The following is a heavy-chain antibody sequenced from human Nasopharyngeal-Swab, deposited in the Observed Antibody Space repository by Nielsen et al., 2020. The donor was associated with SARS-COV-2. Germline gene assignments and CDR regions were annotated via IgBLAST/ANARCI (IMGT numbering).Heavy chain of an antibody. J-gene: IGHJ4*02. Sequence: GGSLRLSCAASGFTFSNAWMSWVRQAPGKGLEWVGRIKSKTDGGTTDYAAPVKGRFTISRDDSKNTLYLQMNSLKTEDTAVYYCTTAAAAGRKRWYFDYWGQGTLVTVSS. CDR2: IKSKTDGGTT. CDR3: TTAAAAGRKRWYFDY. V-gene: IGHV3-15*01. CDR1: GFTFSNAW. D-gene: IGHD6-13*01.